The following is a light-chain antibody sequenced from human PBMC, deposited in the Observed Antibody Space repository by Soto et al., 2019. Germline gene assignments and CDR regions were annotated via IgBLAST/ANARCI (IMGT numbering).Light chain of an antibody. CDR1: QSISSK. V-gene: IGKV3-20*01. J-gene: IGKJ5*01. CDR3: QQYAGSPIT. Sequence: EIVLTQSPGTLSLSPGERATLSCRASQSISSKLAWYQQKPGQAPRLLISGASSRATGIPDRFSGSGSGTDFTLTISRLEAEDFALYYCQQYAGSPITFGHGTRLDIK. CDR2: GAS.